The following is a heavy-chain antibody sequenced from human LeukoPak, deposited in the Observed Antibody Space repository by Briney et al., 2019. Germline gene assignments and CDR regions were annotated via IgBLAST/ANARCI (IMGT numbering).Heavy chain of an antibody. V-gene: IGHV3-72*01. D-gene: IGHD2-2*01. J-gene: IGHJ4*02. CDR3: ARAPPMGPAVSLIDY. CDR2: TRNKANSYTT. Sequence: GWSLRLSCAASGFTFSDHYVDWVRQAPGKGLEWVGRTRNKANSYTTEYAASVKGRFTISRDDSKNSLYLQMNSLKTEDTAVYYCARAPPMGPAVSLIDYWGQGTLVTVSS. CDR1: GFTFSDHY.